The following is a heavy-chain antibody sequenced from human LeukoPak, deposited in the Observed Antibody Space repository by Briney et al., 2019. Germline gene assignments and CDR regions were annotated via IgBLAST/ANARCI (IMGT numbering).Heavy chain of an antibody. D-gene: IGHD4-17*01. CDR1: GFTFDDYT. Sequence: GALRLSCAASGFTFDDYTMHWVRQAPGKGLEWVSLISWDGGSTYYADSVKGRFTISRDNSKNSLYLQMNSLRTEDTALYYCAKDMSTTVTTDYFDYWGQGTLVTVSS. V-gene: IGHV3-43*01. CDR3: AKDMSTTVTTDYFDY. J-gene: IGHJ4*02. CDR2: ISWDGGST.